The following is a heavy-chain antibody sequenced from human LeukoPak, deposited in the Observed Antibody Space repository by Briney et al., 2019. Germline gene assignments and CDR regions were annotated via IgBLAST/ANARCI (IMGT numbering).Heavy chain of an antibody. V-gene: IGHV4-39*01. D-gene: IGHD4-11*01. Sequence: SETLSLTCTVSGGSISSSSYYWGWIRQPPGKGLEWIGSIYYSGSTYYNPSLKSRVTISVDTSKNQFSLKLSSVTAADTAVYYCARLSGYSKGGVYWGQGTLVTASS. CDR1: GGSISSSSYY. CDR2: IYYSGST. J-gene: IGHJ4*02. CDR3: ARLSGYSKGGVY.